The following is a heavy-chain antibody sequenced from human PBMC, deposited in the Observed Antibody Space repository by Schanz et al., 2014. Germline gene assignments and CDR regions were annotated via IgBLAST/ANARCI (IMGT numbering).Heavy chain of an antibody. CDR2: INPNSGGT. D-gene: IGHD4-17*01. CDR1: GYTFTGYY. CDR3: ARELRLEYYFDY. J-gene: IGHJ4*02. Sequence: QVQLLQSGAEVKKPGASVKVSCKASGYTFTGYYMHWVRQAPGQGLGGMGRINPNSGGTNYAQKCQGRVTMTRDTSISTAYMELSSLRSDDTAVYYCARELRLEYYFDYGGQGTQVTVSS. V-gene: IGHV1-2*02.